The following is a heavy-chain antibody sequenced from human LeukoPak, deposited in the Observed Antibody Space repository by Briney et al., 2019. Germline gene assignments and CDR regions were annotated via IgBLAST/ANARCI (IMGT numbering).Heavy chain of an antibody. CDR3: AELGITMIGGV. CDR1: GLPFRRYE. CDR2: ISSSGSTI. V-gene: IGHV3-48*03. Sequence: GGPLRLSCGASGLPFRRYEMNLVRPAPGKGLEWVSYISSSGSTIYYADSVKGRFAISRDNAKNSLYPQMNSLRAEDKAVYYCAELGITMIGGVWGKGTTVTMSS. D-gene: IGHD3-10*02. J-gene: IGHJ6*04.